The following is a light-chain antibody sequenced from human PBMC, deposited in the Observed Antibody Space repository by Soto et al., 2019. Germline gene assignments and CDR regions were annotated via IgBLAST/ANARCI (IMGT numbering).Light chain of an antibody. CDR3: QQRSNWLT. V-gene: IGKV3D-11*01. Sequence: EIVLTQSPATLSLSPGERATLSCRASQGVSSYLAWYQQKPGQAPRLLIYDASNRATGIPARFSGSGPGTDFPLTISSLGPEDFAVYYCQQRSNWLTFGGGTKVELK. CDR2: DAS. J-gene: IGKJ4*01. CDR1: QGVSSY.